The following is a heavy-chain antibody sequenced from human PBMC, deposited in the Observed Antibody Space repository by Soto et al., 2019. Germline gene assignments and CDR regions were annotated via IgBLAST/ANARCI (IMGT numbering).Heavy chain of an antibody. J-gene: IGHJ3*02. CDR1: GYTFTSYG. CDR2: ISAYNVNT. D-gene: IGHD2-2*01. V-gene: IGHV1-18*04. Sequence: GASVKVSCKASGYTFTSYGISWVRQAPGQGLEWMGWISAYNVNTNYAQKLQGRVTMTTDTSTSPAYMERRSLRSDDTAVYYCARDLHCSSTSCLDAFDIWGQGTMVTVSS. CDR3: ARDLHCSSTSCLDAFDI.